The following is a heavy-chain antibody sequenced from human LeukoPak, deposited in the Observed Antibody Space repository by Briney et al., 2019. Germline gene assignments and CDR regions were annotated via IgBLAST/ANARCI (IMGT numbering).Heavy chain of an antibody. V-gene: IGHV1-2*02. CDR1: GYTFTGYY. CDR3: ARYMSSFDAFDI. Sequence: ASVKVSCKASGYTFTGYYMYWVRQAPGQGLEWMGWIIPNNGATNYAQKFQGRVTISVDTSKNQFSLKLSSVTAADTAVYYCARYMSSFDAFDIWGQGTMVTVSS. CDR2: IIPNNGAT. D-gene: IGHD6-13*01. J-gene: IGHJ3*02.